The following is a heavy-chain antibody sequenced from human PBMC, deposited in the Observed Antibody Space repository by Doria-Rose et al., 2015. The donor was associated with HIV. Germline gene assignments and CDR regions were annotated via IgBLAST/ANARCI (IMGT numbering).Heavy chain of an antibody. J-gene: IGHJ4*02. V-gene: IGHV1-8*02. CDR2: MNPNSTNT. D-gene: IGHD4-17*01. Sequence: QVQLQESGTEVKKPGASVKVSCKASGYTFTNYDVTWARQATGHGLEWMGWMNPNSTNTGYAQKFQGRVTMTRDTSISTAYMELSSLTSEDTAVYYCAKGGTRWPFDYWGQGTLVTVSS. CDR1: GYTFTNYD. CDR3: AKGGTRWPFDY.